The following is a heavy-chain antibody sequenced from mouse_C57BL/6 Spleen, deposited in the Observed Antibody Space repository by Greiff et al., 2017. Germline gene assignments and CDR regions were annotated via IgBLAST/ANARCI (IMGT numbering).Heavy chain of an antibody. CDR3: ARLYGSSYDAMDY. CDR2: INPSSGYT. CDR1: GYTFTSYT. D-gene: IGHD1-1*01. J-gene: IGHJ4*01. Sequence: VQLVESGAELARPGASVKMSCKASGYTFTSYTMHWVKQRPGQGLEWIGYINPSSGYTKYNQKFKDKATLTADKSSSTAYMQLSSLTSEDSAVYYCARLYGSSYDAMDYWGQGTSVTVSS. V-gene: IGHV1-4*01.